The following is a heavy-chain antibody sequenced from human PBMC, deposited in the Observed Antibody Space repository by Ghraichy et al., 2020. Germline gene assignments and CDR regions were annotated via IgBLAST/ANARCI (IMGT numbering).Heavy chain of an antibody. D-gene: IGHD2/OR15-2a*01. J-gene: IGHJ4*02. CDR3: AGFYCSSSSCYPQF. CDR1: GFSFSEYY. CDR2: ISSSGSAI. Sequence: GESLNISCVASGFSFSEYYMSWIRQAPGKGLEWISYISSSGSAIYYADSVKGRFSISRDNTKNSVHLQVNSLRADDAALYYCAGFYCSSSSCYPQFWGQGTLVAVSS. V-gene: IGHV3-11*01.